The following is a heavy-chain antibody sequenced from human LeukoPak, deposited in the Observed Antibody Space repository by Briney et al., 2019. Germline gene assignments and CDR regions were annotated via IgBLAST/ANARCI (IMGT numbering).Heavy chain of an antibody. CDR1: GDSISSGSYY. CDR2: IYSNGYT. CDR3: ASRHSKQQPYYYYMDI. V-gene: IGHV4-61*02. J-gene: IGHJ6*03. D-gene: IGHD6-13*01. Sequence: SETLSLTCTVSGDSISSGSYYWSWIRQPAGKGLEWIGRIYSNGYTKFNPSLKSRFTISLDTSKNQFSLKLSSATAADTAVYYCASRHSKQQPYYYYMDIWGKGTTVTVSS.